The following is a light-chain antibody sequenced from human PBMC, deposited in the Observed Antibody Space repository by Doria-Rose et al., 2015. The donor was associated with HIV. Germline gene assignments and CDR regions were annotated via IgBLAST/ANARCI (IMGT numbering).Light chain of an antibody. V-gene: IGKV1-39*01. CDR3: QQTYSSPPWT. CDR2: AAS. CDR1: QTVSTY. J-gene: IGKJ1*01. Sequence: VTQSPSSLSASIRDRVTITCRASQTVSTYLNWFQQEPGKAPKLLIYAASRLQSRVPSRFSGSGSGTDFTLTISGLQPGDFATYYCQQTYSSPPWTFGQGTKVE.